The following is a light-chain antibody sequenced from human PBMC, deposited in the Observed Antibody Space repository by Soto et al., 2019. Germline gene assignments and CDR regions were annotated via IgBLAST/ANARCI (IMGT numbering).Light chain of an antibody. J-gene: IGLJ1*01. CDR1: SSNIGAHYD. CDR3: QSYDTSMSVYV. CDR2: GNS. Sequence: QSVLTQPPSVSGAPGQRVTISCTGSSSNIGAHYDVHWYQQLPGTAPKLLIYGNSNRPSGVPDRFSGSKSGTSASLAITGLQAEDEADYYCQSYDTSMSVYVFGTGTKGTLL. V-gene: IGLV1-40*01.